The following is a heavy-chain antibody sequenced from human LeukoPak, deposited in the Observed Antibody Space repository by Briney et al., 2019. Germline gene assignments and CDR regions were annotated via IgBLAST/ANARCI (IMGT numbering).Heavy chain of an antibody. Sequence: GGSLRLSCAVSGFPFSRFYMSWIRQAPGKGLEWVSYIGLSGYPLYYADSVRGRFTISRDNAKNSLYLEMNSLRAEDTAVYYCARKDFSSGSFSYWGQGTLVTVSS. CDR3: ARKDFSSGSFSY. CDR2: IGLSGYPL. D-gene: IGHD3-22*01. V-gene: IGHV3-11*04. CDR1: GFPFSRFY. J-gene: IGHJ4*02.